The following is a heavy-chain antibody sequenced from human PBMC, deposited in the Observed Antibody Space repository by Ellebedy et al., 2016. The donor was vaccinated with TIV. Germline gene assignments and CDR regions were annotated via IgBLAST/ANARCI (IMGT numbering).Heavy chain of an antibody. V-gene: IGHV4-39*01. CDR3: ARLRPTGTGGRGYFDH. CDR2: LDYDGTT. J-gene: IGHJ4*02. CDR1: GGSLNSSTYY. D-gene: IGHD3-22*01. Sequence: MPSETLSLTCSVSGGSLNSSTYYWGWIRQSPGRGLEWIGTLDYDGTTSYNPSLRSRVSISVATSKSQLSLKLSSVPATDAAVYYCARLRPTGTGGRGYFDHWGQGSLVTVSS.